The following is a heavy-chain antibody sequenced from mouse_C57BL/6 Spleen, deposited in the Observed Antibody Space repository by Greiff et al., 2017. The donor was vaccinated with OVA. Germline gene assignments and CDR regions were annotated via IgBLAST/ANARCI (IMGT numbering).Heavy chain of an antibody. CDR2: ISYDGSN. CDR3: ARLSYGSAMDY. Sequence: DVKLQESGPGLVKPSQSLSLTCSVTGYSITSGYYWNWIRQFPGNKLEWMGYISYDGSNNYNPSLKNRISITRDTSKNQFFLKLNSVTTEDTATYYCARLSYGSAMDYWGQGTSVTVSS. V-gene: IGHV3-6*01. D-gene: IGHD1-1*01. J-gene: IGHJ4*01. CDR1: GYSITSGYY.